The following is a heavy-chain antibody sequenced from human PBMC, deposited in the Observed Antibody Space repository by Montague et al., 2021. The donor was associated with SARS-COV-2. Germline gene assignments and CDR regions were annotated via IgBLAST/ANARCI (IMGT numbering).Heavy chain of an antibody. J-gene: IGHJ6*02. CDR3: ARGGTYYDFWSGYRNYYYGMDV. Sequence: SLRLSCAASGFTFSSYEMNWVRQAPGKGLEWVSYISSSGSTIYXXXSXXXRFXISRDNAKNSLYLQMNSLRAEDTAVSYCARGGTYYDFWSGYRNYYYGMDVWGQGTTVTVSS. V-gene: IGHV3-48*03. CDR1: GFTFSSYE. CDR2: ISSSGSTI. D-gene: IGHD3-3*01.